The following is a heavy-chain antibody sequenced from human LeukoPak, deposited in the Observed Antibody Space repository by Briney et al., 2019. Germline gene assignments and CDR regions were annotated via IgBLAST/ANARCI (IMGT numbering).Heavy chain of an antibody. Sequence: SVKVSCKASGGTFSSYAISWVRQAPGQGLEWMGGIIPIFGTTNYAQKFQGRVTITADESTSTAYMELSSLRSGDTAVYYCARATEYYGSGSYYNHWGQGTLVTVSS. V-gene: IGHV1-69*13. CDR3: ARATEYYGSGSYYNH. CDR1: GGTFSSYA. D-gene: IGHD3-10*01. J-gene: IGHJ4*02. CDR2: IIPIFGTT.